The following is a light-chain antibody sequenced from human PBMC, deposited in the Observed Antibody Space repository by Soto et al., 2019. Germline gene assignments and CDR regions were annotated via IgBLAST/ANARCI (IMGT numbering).Light chain of an antibody. CDR3: QQYYSTLWT. Sequence: DIVMTQSPDSLAVSLGERATINWKSSQSVLYSSNNKNCLAWYQQKPGQPPKLLIYWASTRESGVPDRFSGSGSGTDFTLTISSLQAEDVAVYYCQQYYSTLWTFGQGIKVEIK. J-gene: IGKJ1*01. CDR2: WAS. V-gene: IGKV4-1*01. CDR1: QSVLYSSNNKNC.